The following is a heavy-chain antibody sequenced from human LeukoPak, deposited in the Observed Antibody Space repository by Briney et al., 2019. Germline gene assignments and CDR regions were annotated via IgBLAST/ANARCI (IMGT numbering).Heavy chain of an antibody. CDR2: ISGSGGST. D-gene: IGHD6-19*01. Sequence: PGGSLRLSCAASGFSFYYYAMSWVRQAPGKGLEWVSAISGSGGSTYYADSVKGRFTISRDNSKNTLYLQMNSLRAEDTAVYYCAKGAVAGPYNWFDPWGQGTLVTVSS. CDR1: GFSFYYYA. V-gene: IGHV3-23*01. J-gene: IGHJ5*02. CDR3: AKGAVAGPYNWFDP.